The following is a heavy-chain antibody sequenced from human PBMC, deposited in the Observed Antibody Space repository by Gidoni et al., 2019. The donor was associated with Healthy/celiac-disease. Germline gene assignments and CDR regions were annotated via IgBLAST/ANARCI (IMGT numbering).Heavy chain of an antibody. V-gene: IGHV5-51*01. CDR2: IYPGDADN. J-gene: IGHJ6*02. D-gene: IGHD2-15*01. CDR3: ARRAPDCSGGSCPPVGPKLAGMDV. Sequence: EVQLVQSGAEVQKHGESLKISCKGSGYSFTSYWIRWVRQMPGKGLERMGIIYPGDADNRYSPSFQGQVTISADKSISTAYLQWSSLKASDTAMYYCARRAPDCSGGSCPPVGPKLAGMDVWGQGTTVTVSS. CDR1: GYSFTSYW.